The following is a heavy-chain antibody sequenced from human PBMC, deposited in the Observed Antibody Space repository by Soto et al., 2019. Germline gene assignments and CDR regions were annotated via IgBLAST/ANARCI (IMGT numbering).Heavy chain of an antibody. J-gene: IGHJ5*02. CDR2: ISYDGSKK. Sequence: QAQLVESGGGVVQPGRSLRLSCAASGFTFSHYAMHWVRQAPGKGLEWVAIISYDGSKKYYGDSVKGRFTISRDNSKNTLYLQMNSLRVEDTAVFYCARAVAGKNSFDPWCQGTPVTVSS. V-gene: IGHV3-30-3*01. CDR3: ARAVAGKNSFDP. CDR1: GFTFSHYA. D-gene: IGHD6-13*01.